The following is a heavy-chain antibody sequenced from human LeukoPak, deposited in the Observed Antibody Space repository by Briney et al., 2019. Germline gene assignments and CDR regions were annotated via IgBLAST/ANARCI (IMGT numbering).Heavy chain of an antibody. CDR2: ISDSGGRT. V-gene: IGHV3-23*01. CDR3: AKRGVVIRVILVGFHKEAYYFDF. D-gene: IGHD3-22*01. Sequence: GGSLRLSCAVSGITLSNYGMSWVRQAPGKGLERVAGISDSGGRTNYADSVKGRFTISRDNPKNTLYLQMNSLRAEDTAVYFCAKRGVVIRVILVGFHKEAYYFDFWGQGALVTVSS. J-gene: IGHJ4*02. CDR1: GITLSNYG.